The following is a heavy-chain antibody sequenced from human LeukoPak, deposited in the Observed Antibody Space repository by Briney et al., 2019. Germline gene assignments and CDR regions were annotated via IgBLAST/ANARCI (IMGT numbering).Heavy chain of an antibody. CDR2: ITWNSGSI. J-gene: IGHJ3*01. D-gene: IGHD6-25*01. V-gene: IGHV3-9*01. CDR3: ARDRGRPDSFDV. Sequence: GGSLRLSCAASGFTFDDYAMHWVRQAPGKGLELVSGITWNSGSIGYANSVKGRFTISRDNAKNSLYLQMNSLRAEDTAVYYCARDRGRPDSFDVWGQGTMVTVSS. CDR1: GFTFDDYA.